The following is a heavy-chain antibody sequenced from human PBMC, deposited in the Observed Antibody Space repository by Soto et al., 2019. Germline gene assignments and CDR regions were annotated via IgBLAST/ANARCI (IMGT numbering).Heavy chain of an antibody. V-gene: IGHV1-69*02. CDR3: AISTPPHRGSADDY. CDR1: GGTFSSYT. D-gene: IGHD6-19*01. CDR2: IIPILGIA. J-gene: IGHJ4*02. Sequence: QVQLVQSGAEVKKPGSSVKVSCKASGGTFSSYTISWVRQAPGQGLEWMGRIIPILGIANYAQKFQGRVTITADKSTSTAYMELSSLRSEDTAVYYCAISTPPHRGSADDYWGQGTLVTVSS.